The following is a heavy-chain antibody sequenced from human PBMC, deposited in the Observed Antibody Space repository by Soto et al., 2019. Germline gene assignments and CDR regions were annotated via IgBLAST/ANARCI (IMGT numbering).Heavy chain of an antibody. CDR1: GYTFTTYG. V-gene: IGHV1-18*01. CDR3: ARCPRYCSGGTCSGGDYYYYGMDG. J-gene: IGHJ6*04. D-gene: IGHD2-15*01. CDR2: ISAFNGDT. Sequence: ASVKVSCKASGYTFTTYGITWVRQAPGQGLEWMGSISAFNGDTNYAQNLQDRVTLTTDTSTSTAYVELRSLRSDDTAVYYCARCPRYCSGGTCSGGDYYYYGMDGWGKGTRVTLSS.